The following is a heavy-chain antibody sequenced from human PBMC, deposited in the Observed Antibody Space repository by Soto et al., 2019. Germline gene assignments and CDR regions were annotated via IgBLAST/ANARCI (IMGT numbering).Heavy chain of an antibody. Sequence: ASVKVSCKASGYTFTSYAMHWVRQAPGQRLEWMGWINAGNGNTKYSQKFQGRVTITRDTSASTAYMELSSLTSEDTAVFYCARSYYYGSGSPPQGSDRWGEGTLVTV. J-gene: IGHJ5*02. CDR1: GYTFTSYA. D-gene: IGHD3-10*01. V-gene: IGHV1-3*01. CDR2: INAGNGNT. CDR3: ARSYYYGSGSPPQGSDR.